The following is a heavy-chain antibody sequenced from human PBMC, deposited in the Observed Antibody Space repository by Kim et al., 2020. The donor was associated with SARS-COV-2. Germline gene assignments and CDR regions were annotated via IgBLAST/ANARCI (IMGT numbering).Heavy chain of an antibody. Sequence: GGSLRLSCAASGFTFNNYAMSWVRQAPGKGLEWVSGINSSGDRTYYADSVKGRFTISRDNSKNTLYLQMNTLRAEDTAVYYCARPTRYYYYYGMDVWGQGTTVTVSS. CDR2: INSSGDRT. CDR1: GFTFNNYA. V-gene: IGHV3-23*01. CDR3: ARPTRYYYYYGMDV. J-gene: IGHJ6*02. D-gene: IGHD1-1*01.